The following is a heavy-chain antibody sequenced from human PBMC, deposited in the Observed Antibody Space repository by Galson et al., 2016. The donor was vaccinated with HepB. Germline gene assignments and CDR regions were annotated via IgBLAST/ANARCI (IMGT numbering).Heavy chain of an antibody. CDR3: AKCPPGTRCSLDS. J-gene: IGHJ4*02. V-gene: IGHV3-23*01. D-gene: IGHD1-14*01. Sequence: SLRLSCAGSGFTFNSYAMNWVRQAPGKGLEWISLISDNGHATYYADPVRGRFSIARDNSKNTLYLQMNSLRADDTAVYYCAKCPPGTRCSLDSWGQGTLVTVSS. CDR1: GFTFNSYA. CDR2: ISDNGHAT.